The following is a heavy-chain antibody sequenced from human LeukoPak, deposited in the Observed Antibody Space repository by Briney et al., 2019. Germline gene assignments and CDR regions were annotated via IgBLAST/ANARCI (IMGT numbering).Heavy chain of an antibody. Sequence: SETLSLTCTVSGGSISSSSYYWGWIRQPPGKGLEWIGSISYSGSTYYTPSLKSRVTISADTSKNQFSLKLTSVTAADTAVYYCARHDLGGKIAAHHFAFWGQGTLVTVSS. V-gene: IGHV4-39*01. D-gene: IGHD6-6*01. CDR2: ISYSGST. CDR1: GGSISSSSYY. CDR3: ARHDLGGKIAAHHFAF. J-gene: IGHJ4*02.